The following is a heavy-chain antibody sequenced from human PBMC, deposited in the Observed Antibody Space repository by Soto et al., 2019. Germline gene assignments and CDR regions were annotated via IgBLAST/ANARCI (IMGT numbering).Heavy chain of an antibody. CDR3: AREADTSMVDY. J-gene: IGHJ4*02. V-gene: IGHV1-8*01. CDR1: GYNFSAYY. CDR2: LNPRNGQT. Sequence: QVQLVQSGAEVKKPGASVKVSCQTSGYNFSAYYFNWVRQAAGQGPEWMGWLNPRNGQTGYVQKFRGRVSMTRDTSIATVYLELRRLTSEGTAIYYCAREADTSMVDYWGQGTLVTVSS. D-gene: IGHD5-18*01.